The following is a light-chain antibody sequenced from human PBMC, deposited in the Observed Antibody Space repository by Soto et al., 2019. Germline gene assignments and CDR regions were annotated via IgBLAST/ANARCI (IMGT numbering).Light chain of an antibody. J-gene: IGLJ1*01. CDR2: KGT. CDR1: ALPKQY. V-gene: IGLV3-25*03. Sequence: SSELTQPPSVSVSPGQTARITCSGDALPKQYAYWYQQKPGQAPVLVIYKGTERPSGIPERFSGSSSGTTVTLTISGVQAEDEADYYCQSADSSGTYVFGTGTKLTVL. CDR3: QSADSSGTYV.